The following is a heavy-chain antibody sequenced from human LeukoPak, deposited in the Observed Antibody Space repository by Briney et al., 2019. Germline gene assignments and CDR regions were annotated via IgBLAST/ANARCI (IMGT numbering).Heavy chain of an antibody. CDR3: AKDVAIFGVVDAFDI. Sequence: GGSLRLSCAASGFTFSSYAVSWVRQAPGKGLEWVSAISGSGGSTYYADSVKGRFTISRDNSKNTLYLQMNSLRAEDTAVYYCAKDVAIFGVVDAFDIWGQGTMVTVSS. D-gene: IGHD3-3*01. V-gene: IGHV3-23*01. J-gene: IGHJ3*02. CDR1: GFTFSSYA. CDR2: ISGSGGST.